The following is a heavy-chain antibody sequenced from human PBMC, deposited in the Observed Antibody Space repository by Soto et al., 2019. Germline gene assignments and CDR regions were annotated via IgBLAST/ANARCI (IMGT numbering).Heavy chain of an antibody. CDR3: AKDSKGVSVSAARVYGMDV. CDR1: GFMFSSFA. CDR2: TRSNGEHT. J-gene: IGHJ6*02. Sequence: EVQILESGGGMVQPGGSLRLSCEGSGFMFSSFAMTWVRQAPGKGLEWVSTTRSNGEHTYYADSVKGRFTVSRDNSKNTRFLEMSSLRAEDSAIYYCAKDSKGVSVSAARVYGMDVWGQGTTVTVSS. D-gene: IGHD2-2*01. V-gene: IGHV3-23*01.